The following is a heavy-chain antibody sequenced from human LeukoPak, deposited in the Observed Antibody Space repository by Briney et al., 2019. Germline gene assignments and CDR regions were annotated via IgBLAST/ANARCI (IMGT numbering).Heavy chain of an antibody. D-gene: IGHD3-10*01. J-gene: IGHJ4*02. V-gene: IGHV3-23*01. Sequence: GGSLRLSCAVSGITLSNYGMSWGRQAPGKGLEWVAGLSGSGGGTNYADSVQGRFTISRDNPKNTLYLQMNSLRAEDTAVYFCAKRGVVIRVFLVGFHKEAYYFDSWGQGALVTVSS. CDR1: GITLSNYG. CDR2: LSGSGGGT. CDR3: AKRGVVIRVFLVGFHKEAYYFDS.